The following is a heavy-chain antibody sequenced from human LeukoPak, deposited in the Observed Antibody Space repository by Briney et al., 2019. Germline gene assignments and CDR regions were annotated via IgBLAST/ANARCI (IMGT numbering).Heavy chain of an antibody. J-gene: IGHJ3*02. V-gene: IGHV4-59*01. CDR3: ASSKAPPAVAGDAFDI. CDR2: IYYSGST. CDR1: GGSISSYY. Sequence: SETLSLTCTVSGGSISSYYWSWIRQPPGKGLKGFAYIYYSGSTNYNPSLKSRVTISVDTSKNQFSLSPSSVTAADTAVYYCASSKAPPAVAGDAFDIWGQGTMVTVSS. D-gene: IGHD6-19*01.